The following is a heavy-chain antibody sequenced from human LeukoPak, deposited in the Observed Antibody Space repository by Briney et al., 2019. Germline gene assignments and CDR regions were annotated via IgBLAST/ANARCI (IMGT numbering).Heavy chain of an antibody. V-gene: IGHV4-34*01. CDR1: GGSFSGYY. D-gene: IGHD6-19*01. J-gene: IGHJ5*02. CDR2: INHSGST. CDR3: AREEYSSGWYTGSWFDP. Sequence: PSETLSLTCAVYGGSFSGYYWSWIRQPPGKGLEWIEEINHSGSTNYNPSLKSRVTISVDTSKNQFSLKLSSVTAADTAVYYCAREEYSSGWYTGSWFDPWGQGTLVTVSS.